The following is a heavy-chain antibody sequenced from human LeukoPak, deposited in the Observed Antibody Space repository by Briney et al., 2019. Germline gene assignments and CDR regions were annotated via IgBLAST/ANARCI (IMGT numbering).Heavy chain of an antibody. CDR1: GFTFSTYS. CDR3: ARGSTYYDSSGQVPFDY. D-gene: IGHD3-22*01. Sequence: GGSLRLSCAASGFTFSTYSMNWVRQAPGKGLEWVSYISSSSSTIYYADSVKGRFTISRDNAKNSVYLQMNSLRAEDTAVYYCARGSTYYDSSGQVPFDYWGQGTLVTVSS. V-gene: IGHV3-48*01. J-gene: IGHJ4*02. CDR2: ISSSSSTI.